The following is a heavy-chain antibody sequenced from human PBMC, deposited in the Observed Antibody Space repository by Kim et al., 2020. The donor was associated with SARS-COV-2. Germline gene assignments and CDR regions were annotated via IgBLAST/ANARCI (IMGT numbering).Heavy chain of an antibody. CDR1: GFPFSNYW. Sequence: GGSLRLSCAASGFPFSNYWMHWVRQAPGKGLVWVSRIYGDGTSTNYADSVKGRFTVSRDNAKNTLYLQMNSLRVEDTAVYYCARDGDAFCGGDCYSRWFDPWGQGTLVTVSS. J-gene: IGHJ5*02. CDR3: ARDGDAFCGGDCYSRWFDP. V-gene: IGHV3-74*01. D-gene: IGHD2-21*02. CDR2: IYGDGTST.